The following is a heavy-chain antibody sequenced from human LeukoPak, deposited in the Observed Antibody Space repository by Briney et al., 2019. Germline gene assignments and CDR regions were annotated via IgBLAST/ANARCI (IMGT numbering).Heavy chain of an antibody. D-gene: IGHD3-10*01. CDR3: ASYGSGSYHWFDP. CDR2: INPNSGVT. Sequence: ASVKVSCKASGYTFTDDYVHWVRQAPGQGLEWMGWINPNSGVTNYAQKFQGRVTMTRDMSISTAYMELSRLRSDDTAVYYCASYGSGSYHWFDPWGQGTLVTVSS. V-gene: IGHV1-2*02. J-gene: IGHJ5*02. CDR1: GYTFTDDY.